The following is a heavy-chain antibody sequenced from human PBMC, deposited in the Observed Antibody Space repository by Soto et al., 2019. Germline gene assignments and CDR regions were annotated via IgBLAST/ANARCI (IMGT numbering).Heavy chain of an antibody. V-gene: IGHV3-21*01. CDR3: ARDTDVDTAMVTDWFDP. Sequence: PGGSLRLSCAASGFTFSSYSMNWVRQAPGKGLEWVSSISSSSSYIYYADSVKGRFTISRDNAKNSLYLQMNSLRAEDTAVYYCARDTDVDTAMVTDWFDPWGQGTLVTVSS. J-gene: IGHJ5*02. CDR2: ISSSSSYI. D-gene: IGHD5-18*01. CDR1: GFTFSSYS.